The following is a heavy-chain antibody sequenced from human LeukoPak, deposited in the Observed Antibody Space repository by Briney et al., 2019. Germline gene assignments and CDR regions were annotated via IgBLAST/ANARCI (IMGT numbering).Heavy chain of an antibody. D-gene: IGHD3-22*01. Sequence: GGSLRLSCAASGFTFSLYGIHWVRQAPGKGLEWAAFIGYDGGNKHYADSVKGRFTISRDNSKNTLSLQMNSLRAEDTAVYYCAKDGRYYDSSGYLAWGQGTLVTVSS. CDR1: GFTFSLYG. J-gene: IGHJ5*02. CDR2: IGYDGGNK. V-gene: IGHV3-30*02. CDR3: AKDGRYYDSSGYLA.